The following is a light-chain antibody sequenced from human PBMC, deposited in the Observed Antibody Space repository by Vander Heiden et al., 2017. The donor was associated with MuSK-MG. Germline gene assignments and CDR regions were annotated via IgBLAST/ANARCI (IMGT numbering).Light chain of an antibody. Sequence: EIVLTQSPGTLSLSPGERATLSCRASQSVSSSYLAWYQQKPGQAPRLLIHGASSRATGIPDRFSGSGSGTDFTLTISRLEPEDFAVYYCQQYGRSPGVTFGHGTKVDIK. J-gene: IGKJ3*01. CDR1: QSVSSSY. CDR2: GAS. CDR3: QQYGRSPGVT. V-gene: IGKV3-20*01.